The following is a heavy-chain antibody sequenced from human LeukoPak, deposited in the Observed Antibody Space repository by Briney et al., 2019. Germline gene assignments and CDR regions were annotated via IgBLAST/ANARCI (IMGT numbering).Heavy chain of an antibody. J-gene: IGHJ4*02. Sequence: ASVKVSCKASGYTFTGYYMHWVRQAPGQGLEWMGWINPNSGGTNYAQKFQGRVTMTRDTSISTAYMELSRLRSDDTAVYYCARDGGDIVVVVAATPGDIDYWGQGTLVTVSS. D-gene: IGHD2-15*01. CDR1: GYTFTGYY. CDR2: INPNSGGT. CDR3: ARDGGDIVVVVAATPGDIDY. V-gene: IGHV1-2*02.